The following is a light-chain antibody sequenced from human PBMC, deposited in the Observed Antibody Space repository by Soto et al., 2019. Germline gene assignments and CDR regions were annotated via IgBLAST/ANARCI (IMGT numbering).Light chain of an antibody. CDR3: QHRTNWPLT. CDR2: DAS. Sequence: VVLTQSPATLSVSPGERATLSCRASENINTYLAWYQQKPGQAPKLLIYDASNRATGIPARFSASGSGTAFTLTISTLAPEDFAVYYCQHRTNWPLTFGGGPTVEIK. CDR1: ENINTY. V-gene: IGKV3-11*01. J-gene: IGKJ4*01.